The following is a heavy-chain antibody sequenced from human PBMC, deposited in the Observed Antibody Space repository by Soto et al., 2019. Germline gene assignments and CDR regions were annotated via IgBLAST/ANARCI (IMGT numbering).Heavy chain of an antibody. CDR2: ISGSGDDT. CDR1: GFSFSYYD. J-gene: IGHJ4*02. D-gene: IGHD6-19*01. Sequence: EVQLLESGGGLVQSGGSLRLSCAASGFSFSYYDLNWVRQAPGKGLEWVSGISGSGDDTYYADSVKGRFTISRDNPKNTLHLQMNSLRAEDTGVYYCPKVNWCSGCYTRDDGWGQGTLVTVSS. CDR3: PKVNWCSGCYTRDDG. V-gene: IGHV3-23*01.